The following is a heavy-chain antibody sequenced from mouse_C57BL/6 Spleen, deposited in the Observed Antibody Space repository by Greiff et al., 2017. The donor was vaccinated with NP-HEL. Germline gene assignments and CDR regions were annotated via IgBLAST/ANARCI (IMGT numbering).Heavy chain of an antibody. CDR3: ARSPYDYEHFDV. CDR1: GYTFTDYN. D-gene: IGHD2-4*01. V-gene: IGHV1-18*01. Sequence: EVKLVESGPELVKPGASVKIPCKASGYTFTDYNMDWVKQSHGKSLEWIGDINPNNGGTIYNQKFKGKATLTVDKSSSTAYMELRSLTSEDTAVYYCARSPYDYEHFDVWGTGTTVTVSS. J-gene: IGHJ1*03. CDR2: INPNNGGT.